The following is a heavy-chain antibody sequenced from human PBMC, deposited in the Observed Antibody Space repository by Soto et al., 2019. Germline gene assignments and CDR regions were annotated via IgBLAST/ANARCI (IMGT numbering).Heavy chain of an antibody. CDR1: GDSVSGSSAA. V-gene: IGHV6-1*01. Sequence: QTLSLTCGISGDSVSGSSAAWNGVRRSPSRGLEWLARTYYRSRWYNDYAVSVRSRITVNPDTSKNQFSLQLTSVTPEDTAVYYCAGSSSHQWYYMDVWGKGTTVTVSS. J-gene: IGHJ6*03. D-gene: IGHD6-19*01. CDR3: AGSSSHQWYYMDV. CDR2: TYYRSRWYN.